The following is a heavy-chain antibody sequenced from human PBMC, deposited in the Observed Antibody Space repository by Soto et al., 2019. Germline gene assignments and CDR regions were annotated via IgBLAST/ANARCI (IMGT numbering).Heavy chain of an antibody. D-gene: IGHD3-10*01. CDR2: IYYSGGP. CDR3: ARVPLWFGKPRNYYYGLDV. Sequence: PSATLALTCTVSGGSMSNYDGSCIRQSPGKGLEWIGYIYYSGGPNYNPSLKSRAIVSVDTSRNQFSLKLSSVTAADTAVYYCARVPLWFGKPRNYYYGLDVWGQGTTVTVFS. CDR1: GGSMSNYD. J-gene: IGHJ6*02. V-gene: IGHV4-59*01.